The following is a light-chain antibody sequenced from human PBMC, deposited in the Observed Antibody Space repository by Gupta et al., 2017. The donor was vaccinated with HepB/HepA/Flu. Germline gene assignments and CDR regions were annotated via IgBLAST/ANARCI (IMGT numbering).Light chain of an antibody. CDR1: SSDVGGYNY. V-gene: IGLV2-14*01. CDR3: SSYTSSSTVV. CDR2: DVS. J-gene: IGLJ2*01. Sequence: QSALTQPASVSGSPGQSITISCTGTSSDVGGYNYVSWYQQHPGKAPKLMIYDVSNRPSGVSIRFSGSKSGNTASLTISELQAEDEADYNCSSYTSSSTVVFGGGTKLTVL.